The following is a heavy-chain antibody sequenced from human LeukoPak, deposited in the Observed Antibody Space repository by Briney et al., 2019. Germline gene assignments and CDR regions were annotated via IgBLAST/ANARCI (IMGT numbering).Heavy chain of an antibody. CDR1: GFTFSGYT. V-gene: IGHV3-30-3*01. Sequence: PGGSLRLSCAVSGFTFSGYTMHWVRQAPGKGLEWVAVISFDGSNKYYGDSVKGRFTISRDNSKNTLYLQMNSLRPDDTAIYYCAKDTLWEWGQGTLVTVSS. CDR2: ISFDGSNK. CDR3: AKDTLWE. J-gene: IGHJ4*02. D-gene: IGHD1-26*01.